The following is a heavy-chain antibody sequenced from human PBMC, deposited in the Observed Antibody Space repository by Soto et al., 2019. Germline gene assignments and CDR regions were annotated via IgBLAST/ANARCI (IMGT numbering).Heavy chain of an antibody. CDR2: MNPNSGNT. CDR1: GYTFTSYD. D-gene: IGHD3-10*01. Sequence: QVQLVQSGAEVKKPGASVKVSCKASGYTFTSYDINWVRQATGQGLEWMGWMNPNSGNTGYAQKYQGRVTIPRNTSISTDYRELRSLRSEDTAVYYCAREYYYGSADWGQGTLVTVSS. J-gene: IGHJ4*02. V-gene: IGHV1-8*01. CDR3: AREYYYGSAD.